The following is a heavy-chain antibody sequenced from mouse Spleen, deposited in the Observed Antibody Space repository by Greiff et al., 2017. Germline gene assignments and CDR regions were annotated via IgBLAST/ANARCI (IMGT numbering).Heavy chain of an antibody. CDR3: ARGDYDVGFAY. Sequence: VQLQESGAELVKPGASVKISCKASGYAFSSYWMNWVKQRPGKGLEWIGQIYPGDGDTNYNGKFKGKATLTADKSSSTAYMQLSSLTSEDSAVYFCARGDYDVGFAYWGQGTLVTVSA. V-gene: IGHV1-80*01. J-gene: IGHJ3*01. D-gene: IGHD2-4*01. CDR1: GYAFSSYW. CDR2: IYPGDGDT.